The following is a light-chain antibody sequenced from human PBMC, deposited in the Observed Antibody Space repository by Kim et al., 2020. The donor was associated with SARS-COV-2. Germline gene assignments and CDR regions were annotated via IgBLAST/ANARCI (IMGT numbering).Light chain of an antibody. CDR1: STDIGSYNL. CDR2: EVT. Sequence: QSALTQPASVSGSPGQSITISCTGTSTDIGSYNLVSWYQQHPGKAPKLMIYEVTKRPSGVSNRFSGSKSDNTASLTISGLRAEDEADYYCSSYAPGSTSVIFGGGTQLTVL. CDR3: SSYAPGSTSVI. V-gene: IGLV2-23*02. J-gene: IGLJ2*01.